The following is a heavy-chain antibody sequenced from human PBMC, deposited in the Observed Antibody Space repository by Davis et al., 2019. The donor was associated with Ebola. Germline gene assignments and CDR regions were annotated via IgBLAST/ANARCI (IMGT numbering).Heavy chain of an antibody. J-gene: IGHJ6*02. CDR3: ARSRRAGPYYYGMDV. Sequence: PGGSLRLSCKGSGYSFTSYWIGWVRQMPGKGLEWMGIIYPGDSDTRYSPSFQGQVTISADKSISTAYLQWSSLKASDTAMYYCARSRRAGPYYYGMDVWGQGTTVTVSS. CDR1: GYSFTSYW. CDR2: IYPGDSDT. V-gene: IGHV5-51*01.